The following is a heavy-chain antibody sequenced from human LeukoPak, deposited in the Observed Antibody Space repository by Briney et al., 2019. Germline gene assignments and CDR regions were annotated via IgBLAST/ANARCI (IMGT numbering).Heavy chain of an antibody. J-gene: IGHJ4*02. CDR3: ASAAVAGSRPFDY. D-gene: IGHD6-19*01. CDR2: INTDGSIT. V-gene: IGHV3-74*01. CDR1: GFTFSSYW. Sequence: PGGSLRLSCAASGFTFSSYWMHWVRRAPGKGLVWVSRINTDGSITNYADSVKGRFTISRDNAKNTLYLQMNSLRADDTAVYYCASAAVAGSRPFDYWGQGTLVTVSS.